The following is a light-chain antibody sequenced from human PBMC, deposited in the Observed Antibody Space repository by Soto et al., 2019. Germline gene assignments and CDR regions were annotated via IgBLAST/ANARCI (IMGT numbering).Light chain of an antibody. Sequence: EIVLTQSPGTLSLSSGERATLSCRASQSVSSGYLAWYQQKPGQSPRRLIYGASSMATGTPDRFSGSGPRRDFTLTISRLEAGDFAAYCSQHYCRCQWRFGRWRKGDIK. J-gene: IGKJ4*01. CDR3: QHYCRCQWR. CDR1: QSVSSGY. V-gene: IGKV3-20*01. CDR2: GAS.